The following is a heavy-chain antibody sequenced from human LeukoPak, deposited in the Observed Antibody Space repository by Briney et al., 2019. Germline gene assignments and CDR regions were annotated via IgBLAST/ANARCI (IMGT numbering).Heavy chain of an antibody. Sequence: GGSLRLSCAASGFTFSSYAMNWVRQAPGKGLEWVSIISGNADSTHYADSVKGRFTISRDNAKNTLYLQMNSLRAEDTAVYYCARVSVATYYYYGMDVWGQGTTVTVSS. V-gene: IGHV3-23*01. D-gene: IGHD2-15*01. CDR3: ARVSVATYYYYGMDV. CDR1: GFTFSSYA. J-gene: IGHJ6*02. CDR2: ISGNADST.